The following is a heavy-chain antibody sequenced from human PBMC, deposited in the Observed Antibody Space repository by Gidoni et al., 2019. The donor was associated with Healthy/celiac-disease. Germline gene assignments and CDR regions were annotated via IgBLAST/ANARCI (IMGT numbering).Heavy chain of an antibody. Sequence: EVQLLESGGGLVQPGGSLRLSCAASGFTFSSYAMSWVRQAPGKGLGWVSAISGSGGSTYYADSVKGRFTISRDNSKNTLYLQMNSLRAGDTAVYYCARTNCSTTSCPKGPLGYFDYWGQGTLVTVSS. CDR2: ISGSGGST. D-gene: IGHD2-2*01. CDR1: GFTFSSYA. CDR3: ARTNCSTTSCPKGPLGYFDY. V-gene: IGHV3-23*01. J-gene: IGHJ4*02.